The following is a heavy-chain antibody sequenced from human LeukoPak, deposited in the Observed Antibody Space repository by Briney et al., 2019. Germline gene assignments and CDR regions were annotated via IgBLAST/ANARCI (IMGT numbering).Heavy chain of an antibody. CDR2: INPSSGGT. CDR3: ARRWFGELVDY. V-gene: IGHV1-2*02. D-gene: IGHD3-10*01. Sequence: ASVKVSCKASGYTFTDYYMHWVRQAPGQGLEWMGWINPSSGGTNYAQKFQGRVTVTRDTSISTAYMELSRLRSDDTAVYYCARRWFGELVDYWGQGTLVTVSS. CDR1: GYTFTDYY. J-gene: IGHJ4*02.